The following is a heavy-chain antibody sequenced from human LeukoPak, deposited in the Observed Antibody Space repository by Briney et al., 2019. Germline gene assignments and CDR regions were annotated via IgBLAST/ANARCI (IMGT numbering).Heavy chain of an antibody. V-gene: IGHV4-39*01. J-gene: IGHJ4*02. D-gene: IGHD3-3*01. CDR1: GGSISSSSYY. CDR2: IYYSGST. CDR3: ARLVLEWFPSYFDY. Sequence: SETLSLTCTVSGGSISSSSYYWGWIRQPPGKGLEWIGSIYYSGSTYYNPSLKSRVTISVDTSKNQFSLKLSSVTAADTAVYYCARLVLEWFPSYFDYWGQGTLVAVSS.